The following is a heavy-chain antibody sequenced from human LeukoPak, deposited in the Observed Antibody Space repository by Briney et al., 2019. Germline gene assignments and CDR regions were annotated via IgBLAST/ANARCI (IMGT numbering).Heavy chain of an antibody. D-gene: IGHD3-22*01. V-gene: IGHV3-15*01. CDR2: IKSKTAGGTT. J-gene: IGHJ4*02. Sequence: KPGGSLRLSCAASGFTLSNAWMSWVRQAPGKGLEWVGRIKSKTAGGTTVFAAPVKGRFTISRDDSKNTLHLEMNSLKTEDTAVYYCTYYYDSSGSHPTRNFDYWGQGTLVTVSS. CDR1: GFTLSNAW. CDR3: TYYYDSSGSHPTRNFDY.